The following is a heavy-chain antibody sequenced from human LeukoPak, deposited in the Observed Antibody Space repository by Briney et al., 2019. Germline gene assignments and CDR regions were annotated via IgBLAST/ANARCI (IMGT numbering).Heavy chain of an antibody. Sequence: GGSLRLSCAASGFTVSSNYMTWVRQAPGKGLEWVSVIYSGGSTDCADSVKGRFTIARDNSRNTVHLQMNSLRVEDTAMYYCARAPYGGNSIGCWGQGTLVTVSS. CDR1: GFTVSSNY. D-gene: IGHD4-23*01. CDR3: ARAPYGGNSIGC. J-gene: IGHJ4*02. V-gene: IGHV3-66*01. CDR2: IYSGGST.